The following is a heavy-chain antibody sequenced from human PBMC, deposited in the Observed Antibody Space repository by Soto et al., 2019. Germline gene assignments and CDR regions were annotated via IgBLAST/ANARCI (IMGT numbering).Heavy chain of an antibody. D-gene: IGHD1-20*01. CDR3: ARGPYSWNYFDY. CDR2: TYYRSKWYN. CDR1: GDSVSSNSAA. Sequence: SQTLSLTCAISGDSVSSNSAAWNWIRQSPSRGLEWLGRTYYRSKWYNDYAVSVKSRITINPDTSKNQFYLQLNSVTPEDTSVYYCARGPYSWNYFDYWGQGTLVTVSS. V-gene: IGHV6-1*01. J-gene: IGHJ4*02.